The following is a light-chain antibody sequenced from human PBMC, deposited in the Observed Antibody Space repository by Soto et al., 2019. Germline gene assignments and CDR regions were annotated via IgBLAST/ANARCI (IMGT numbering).Light chain of an antibody. CDR2: DVS. J-gene: IGLJ1*01. V-gene: IGLV2-14*03. CDR3: SSYTSTNTLFV. Sequence: SVLTQPASVSGSPGQSITISCTGTSSDVGFYNYVSWYQHHPGKAPKLMIYDVSNRPSGVSDRFSGSKSGNTASLTISGLQADDEADYYCSSYTSTNTLFVFGTGTKVTVL. CDR1: SSDVGFYNY.